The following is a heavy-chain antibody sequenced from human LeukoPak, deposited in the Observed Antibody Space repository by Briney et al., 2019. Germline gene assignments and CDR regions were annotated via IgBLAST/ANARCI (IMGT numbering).Heavy chain of an antibody. CDR2: ISGSGGST. Sequence: PGGSLRLSCAASGFISSRYGMNWVRQAPGKGLEWVSAISGSGGSTYYADSVKGRFTISRDNSKNTLYLQMNSLRAEDTAVYYCARDPHGYSGYDFLGVWGQGTLVTVSS. CDR1: GFISSRYG. D-gene: IGHD5-12*01. J-gene: IGHJ4*02. V-gene: IGHV3-23*01. CDR3: ARDPHGYSGYDFLGV.